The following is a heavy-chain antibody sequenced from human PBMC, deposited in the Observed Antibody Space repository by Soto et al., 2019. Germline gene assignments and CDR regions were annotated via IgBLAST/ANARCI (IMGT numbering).Heavy chain of an antibody. CDR3: AKDRAGYYDSSGYEDAFDI. J-gene: IGHJ3*02. Sequence: GGSLRLSCAASGFTFSSYAMSWVRQAPGKGLEWVSAISGSGGSTYYADSVKGRFTISRDNSKNTLYLQMNSLRAEDTAVYYCAKDRAGYYDSSGYEDAFDIWGQGTMVTVSS. D-gene: IGHD3-22*01. V-gene: IGHV3-23*01. CDR1: GFTFSSYA. CDR2: ISGSGGST.